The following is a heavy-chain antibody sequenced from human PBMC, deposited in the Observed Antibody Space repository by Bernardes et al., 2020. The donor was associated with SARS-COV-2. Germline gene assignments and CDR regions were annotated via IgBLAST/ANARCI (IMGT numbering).Heavy chain of an antibody. D-gene: IGHD1-26*01. CDR2: ISYDGSNK. CDR1: GFTFSNYG. Sequence: GGSLRLSCAASGFTFSNYGMHWVHQAPGKGLEWVAVISYDGSNKYYADSVKGRFTISRDNSKNTLYLQMNSLRAEDTAVYYCAKARGTHWGQGTLVTVSS. V-gene: IGHV3-30*18. J-gene: IGHJ4*02. CDR3: AKARGTH.